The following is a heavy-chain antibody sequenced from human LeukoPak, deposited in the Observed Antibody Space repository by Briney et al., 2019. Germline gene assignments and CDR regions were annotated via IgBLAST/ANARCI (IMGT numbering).Heavy chain of an antibody. CDR3: ARHHSSFRTYSSSSGGDYYYYYMDV. J-gene: IGHJ6*03. CDR2: IYPGDSDT. CDR1: GYSFTSYW. V-gene: IGHV5-51*01. D-gene: IGHD6-6*01. Sequence: GESPKISCKGSGYSFTSYWIGWVRQVPGKGLEWMGIIYPGDSDTRYSPSFQGQVTISADKSISTAYLQWSSLKASDTAMYYCARHHSSFRTYSSSSGGDYYYYYMDVWGKGTTVTVSS.